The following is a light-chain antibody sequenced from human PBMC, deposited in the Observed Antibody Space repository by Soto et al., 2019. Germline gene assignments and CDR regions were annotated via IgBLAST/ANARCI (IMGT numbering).Light chain of an antibody. CDR2: DAS. Sequence: EIVLTQSPATLSLSPGEGATLSCRASQSVSTYLAWYQQKPGQAPRLLIYDASNRAAGIPARFSGSGSGAAFTLTISSLEPEDFAVYYCQQRINWPLTFGGRTKVEIK. CDR1: QSVSTY. J-gene: IGKJ4*01. CDR3: QQRINWPLT. V-gene: IGKV3-11*01.